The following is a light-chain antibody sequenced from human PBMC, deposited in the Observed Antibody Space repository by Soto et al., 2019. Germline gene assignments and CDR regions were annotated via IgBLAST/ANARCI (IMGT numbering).Light chain of an antibody. V-gene: IGLV2-11*01. Sequence: QAVVTQPRSVSGSPGQSVTISCTGTSSDVGDYNYVSWYQQHPGKAPKLLIYAVNMRPSGVPDRFSGSKSGNTASLTIYGLQAEDEADYSCCSYAGSYTWVFGGGTKLTVL. J-gene: IGLJ3*02. CDR3: CSYAGSYTWV. CDR2: AVN. CDR1: SSDVGDYNY.